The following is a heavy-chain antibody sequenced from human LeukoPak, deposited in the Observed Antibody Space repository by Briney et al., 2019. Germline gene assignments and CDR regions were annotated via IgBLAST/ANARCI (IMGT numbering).Heavy chain of an antibody. J-gene: IGHJ4*02. CDR1: GFTISAYW. Sequence: GGSLRLSCAASGFTISAYWMSWVRQAPGKGLEWVASIGEDGSGKYYVDTVKGRFTISRDNAKNSLYLQMNSLRAEDTAVYYCARDRNTDFWSGYYTNYFDYWGQGTLVTVSS. V-gene: IGHV3-7*01. CDR2: IGEDGSGK. CDR3: ARDRNTDFWSGYYTNYFDY. D-gene: IGHD3-3*01.